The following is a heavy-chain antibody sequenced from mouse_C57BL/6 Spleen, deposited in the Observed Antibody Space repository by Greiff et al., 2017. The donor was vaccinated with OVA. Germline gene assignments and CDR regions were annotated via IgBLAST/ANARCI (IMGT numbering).Heavy chain of an antibody. V-gene: IGHV10-1*01. CDR2: IRSKSNNYAT. CDR3: VRQTSYAMDY. CDR1: GFSFNTYA. J-gene: IGHJ4*01. Sequence: GGGLVQPKGSLKLSCAASGFSFNTYAMNWVRPAPGKGLEWVARIRSKSNNYATYYADSVKDRFTISRDDSESMLYLQMNNLKTEDTAMYYCVRQTSYAMDYWGQGTSVTVSS.